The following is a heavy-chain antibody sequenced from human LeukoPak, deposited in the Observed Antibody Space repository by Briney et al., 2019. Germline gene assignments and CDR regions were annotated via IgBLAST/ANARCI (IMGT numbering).Heavy chain of an antibody. CDR2: ISGSGDNT. J-gene: IGHJ4*02. CDR3: AKDGRGIAVAPTYYFDY. Sequence: GGSLRLPCAASGFTFSNYAVSWVRQAPGKGLEWVSAISGSGDNTYYADSVKGRFTISRDNARNTLYLQMNSLRAEDTAVYYCAKDGRGIAVAPTYYFDYWGQGTLVTVSS. CDR1: GFTFSNYA. D-gene: IGHD6-19*01. V-gene: IGHV3-23*01.